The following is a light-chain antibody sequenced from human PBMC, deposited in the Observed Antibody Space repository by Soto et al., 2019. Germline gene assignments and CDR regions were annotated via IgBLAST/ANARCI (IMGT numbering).Light chain of an antibody. CDR1: SSDVGSSNL. CDR2: EVS. CDR3: CSYVGSSTHV. V-gene: IGLV2-23*02. J-gene: IGLJ1*01. Sequence: QSVLTQPASMSGPPGHSITFSCTGTSSDVGSSNLVSWYQQHPGKAPKLLIYEVSKRPSGVSNRFSGSKSGNTASLTISGLQAEDEADYYCCSYVGSSTHVFGTGTKVTVL.